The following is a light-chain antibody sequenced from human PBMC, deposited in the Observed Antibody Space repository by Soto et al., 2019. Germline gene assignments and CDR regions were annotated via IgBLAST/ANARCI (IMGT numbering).Light chain of an antibody. CDR3: AAWDDSLSGPV. CDR1: SSDVGGYNY. J-gene: IGLJ2*01. CDR2: DVS. Sequence: QSALTQPRSVSGSPGQSVTISCTGTSSDVGGYNYVSWYQQHPGKAPKLMIYDVSKRPSGVPDRFSGSKSGTSASLAISGLRSEAEADYYCAAWDDSLSGPVFGGGTKLTVL. V-gene: IGLV2-11*01.